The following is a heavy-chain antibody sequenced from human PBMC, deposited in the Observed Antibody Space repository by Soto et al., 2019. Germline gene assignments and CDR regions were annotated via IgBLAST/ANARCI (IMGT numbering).Heavy chain of an antibody. Sequence: ASVKVSCKASGYTFTSYAMHWGRQAPGQRLEWMGWINAGNGNTKYSQKFQGRVTITRDTSASTAYMELSSLRSEDTAVYYCASSNTGVFSITGPRGWFGPSGRGTLVPVSS. CDR1: GYTFTSYA. D-gene: IGHD1-20*01. CDR3: ASSNTGVFSITGPRGWFGP. CDR2: INAGNGNT. V-gene: IGHV1-3*01. J-gene: IGHJ5*02.